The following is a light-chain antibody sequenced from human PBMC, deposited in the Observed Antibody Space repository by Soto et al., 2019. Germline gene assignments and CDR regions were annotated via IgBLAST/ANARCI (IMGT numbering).Light chain of an antibody. Sequence: ERVMTQSAATLSISPGERATLSCRASQSVSSNLAWYQQKPGQAPRLLIYGASIRATGIPARFSGSGSGTEFTLTISSLQSEDFAVYYCQQYNNWPPVTFGGGTKVDIK. CDR1: QSVSSN. CDR2: GAS. CDR3: QQYNNWPPVT. J-gene: IGKJ4*01. V-gene: IGKV3D-15*01.